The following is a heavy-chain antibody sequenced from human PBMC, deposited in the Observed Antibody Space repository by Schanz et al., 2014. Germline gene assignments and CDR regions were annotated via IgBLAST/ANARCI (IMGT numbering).Heavy chain of an antibody. CDR3: ARGRGFYDY. Sequence: QVQLVQSGTQVKKPGASVKVSCKASGYTFVSYSMHWVRQAPGQGLEWMGIINPSGGGTSYALRFQDRVTVTRDTSRSTVYMELSSLRPEDTAVHYCARGRGFYDYWGQGTLVTVSS. V-gene: IGHV1-46*01. CDR1: GYTFVSYS. D-gene: IGHD3-10*01. CDR2: INPSGGGT. J-gene: IGHJ4*02.